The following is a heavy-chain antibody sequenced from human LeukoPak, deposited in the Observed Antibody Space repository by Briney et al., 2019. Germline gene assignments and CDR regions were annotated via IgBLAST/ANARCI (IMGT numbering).Heavy chain of an antibody. D-gene: IGHD3-22*01. CDR3: AREGGSGYYITPNFDY. CDR2: ISYDGSNK. J-gene: IGHJ4*02. Sequence: GGSLRLSCAASGFTFSSYAMHWVRQAPGKGLEWVAVISYDGSNKYYADSVKGRFTISRDNSKNTLYLQMNSLRAEDTAVYYCAREGGSGYYITPNFDYWGQGTLVTVSS. CDR1: GFTFSSYA. V-gene: IGHV3-30-3*01.